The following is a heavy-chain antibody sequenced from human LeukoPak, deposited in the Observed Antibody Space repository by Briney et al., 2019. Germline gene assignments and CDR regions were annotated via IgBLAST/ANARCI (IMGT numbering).Heavy chain of an antibody. CDR3: ASIAARPAHPAQPDAFDI. J-gene: IGHJ3*02. CDR2: ISYDGSNK. V-gene: IGHV3-30*01. CDR1: GFTFSSYA. Sequence: PGGSLRLSCAASGFTFSSYAMHWVRQAPGKGLEWVAVISYDGSNKYYADSVKGRFTISRDNPKNTLYLQMNSLRAEDTAVYYCASIAARPAHPAQPDAFDIWGQGTMVTVSS. D-gene: IGHD6-6*01.